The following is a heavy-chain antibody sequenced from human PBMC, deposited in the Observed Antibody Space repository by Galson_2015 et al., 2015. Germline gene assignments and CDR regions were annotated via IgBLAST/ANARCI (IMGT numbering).Heavy chain of an antibody. V-gene: IGHV1-69*13. J-gene: IGHJ4*02. CDR2: IIPIFGTA. CDR1: GGTLSSYA. D-gene: IGHD1-1*01. CDR3: ASRYNWNDAVLY. Sequence: SVKVSCKASGGTLSSYAISWVRQAPGQGLEWMGGIIPIFGTANYAQKFQGRVTITADESTSTAYMELSSLRSEDTAVYYCASRYNWNDAVLYWGQGTLVTVSS.